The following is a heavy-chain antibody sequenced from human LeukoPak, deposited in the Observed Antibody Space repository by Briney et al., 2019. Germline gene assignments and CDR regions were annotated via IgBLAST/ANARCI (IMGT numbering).Heavy chain of an antibody. D-gene: IGHD3-10*01. CDR1: GFTFSTYT. CDR3: ARDLSPVVRASPMGY. CDR2: ISYEGSKQ. J-gene: IGHJ4*02. V-gene: IGHV3-30-3*01. Sequence: PGRSLRLSCAASGFTFSTYTMHWVRQAPGKGLEWVALISYEGSKQNYADSVKGRFTISSDTCKNTLYLQMNSLRAEDTAVYYCARDLSPVVRASPMGYWGQGTPVTVSS.